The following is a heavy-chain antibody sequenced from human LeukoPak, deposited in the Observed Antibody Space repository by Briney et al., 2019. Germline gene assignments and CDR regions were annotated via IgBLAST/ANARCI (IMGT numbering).Heavy chain of an antibody. Sequence: GGSLRLSCAASGFSFSTYAMHWVRQAPGKGLEWVALIWHDASHTFYTDSVKGRFTISRDNSQNTVYLQMNSLGGEDTAVYYCAREIFGSGSYPDSWGQGTLVTVSS. V-gene: IGHV3-33*01. CDR2: IWHDASHT. CDR3: AREIFGSGSYPDS. J-gene: IGHJ4*02. D-gene: IGHD3-10*01. CDR1: GFSFSTYA.